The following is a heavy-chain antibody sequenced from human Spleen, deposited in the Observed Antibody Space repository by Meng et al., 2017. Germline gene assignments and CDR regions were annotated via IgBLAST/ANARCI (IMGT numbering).Heavy chain of an antibody. Sequence: ASVKVSCKASGYTFTGYYMHWVRQAPGQGLEWMGWINPNSGGTNYAQKFQGRVTMTRDTSISTVYMELSRLRSDDTAVYYCARDVPTRTYYYDSSGYENDYWGQGTLVTVSS. D-gene: IGHD3-22*01. CDR1: GYTFTGYY. CDR2: INPNSGGT. V-gene: IGHV1-2*02. J-gene: IGHJ4*02. CDR3: ARDVPTRTYYYDSSGYENDY.